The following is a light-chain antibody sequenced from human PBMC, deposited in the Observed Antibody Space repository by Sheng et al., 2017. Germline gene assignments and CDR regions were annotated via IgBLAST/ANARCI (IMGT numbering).Light chain of an antibody. CDR2: AAS. J-gene: IGKJ1*01. V-gene: IGKV1-9*01. CDR3: QQVNRYPRT. CDR1: QDLGSY. Sequence: DIQLTQSPSFLSVSVGDRVTITCRASQDLGSYLAWYQQKPGRAPQLLIYAASTLQRGVPSRFSGRGYETEYTLTIDSLQPEDFATYYCQQVNRYPRTFGQGTKVEVK.